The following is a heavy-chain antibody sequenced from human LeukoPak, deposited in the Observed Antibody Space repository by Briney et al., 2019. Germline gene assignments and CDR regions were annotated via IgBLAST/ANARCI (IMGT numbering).Heavy chain of an antibody. V-gene: IGHV4-59*08. J-gene: IGHJ5*02. Sequence: SETLSLTCTVSGGSISSYYWSWIRQPPGKGLEWIGYIYYSGSTNYNPSLKSRVTISVDTSKNQFSLKLSSVTAADTAVYYCARSFGTDYDILTGYYPADGWFDPWGQGTLVTVSS. CDR2: IYYSGST. CDR3: ARSFGTDYDILTGYYPADGWFDP. D-gene: IGHD3-9*01. CDR1: GGSISSYY.